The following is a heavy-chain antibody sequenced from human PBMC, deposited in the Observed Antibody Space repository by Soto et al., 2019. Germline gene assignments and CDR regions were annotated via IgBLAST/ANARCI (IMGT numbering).Heavy chain of an antibody. Sequence: GGSLRLSCAASGFTFSSYEMNWVRQAPGKGLEWVSYISSSGSTIYYADSVKGRLTISRDNAKNSLYLQMNSLRAEDTAVYYCARQDEYYYGMDVWGQGTTVTVSS. D-gene: IGHD2-15*01. J-gene: IGHJ6*02. CDR3: ARQDEYYYGMDV. CDR2: ISSSGSTI. CDR1: GFTFSSYE. V-gene: IGHV3-48*03.